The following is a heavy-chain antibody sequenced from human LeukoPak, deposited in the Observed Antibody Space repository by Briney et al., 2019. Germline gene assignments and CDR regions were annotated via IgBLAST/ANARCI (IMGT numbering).Heavy chain of an antibody. J-gene: IGHJ4*02. CDR1: GYSISSGYY. Sequence: SETLSLTCAVSGYSISSGYYWGWIRQPPGKGLEWIGSIYHSGSTYYNPSLKSRVTISVDTSKNQFSLKLSSVTAADTAVYYCARHQAIFGTDFDYWGQGTLVTVSS. CDR3: ARHQAIFGTDFDY. D-gene: IGHD3-3*01. CDR2: IYHSGST. V-gene: IGHV4-38-2*01.